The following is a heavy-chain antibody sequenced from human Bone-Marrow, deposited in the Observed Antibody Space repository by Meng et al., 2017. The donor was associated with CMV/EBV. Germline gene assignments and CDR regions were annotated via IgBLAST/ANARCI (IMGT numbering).Heavy chain of an antibody. D-gene: IGHD5-24*01. Sequence: QVQLVESGGGVVQPGRSLRLSCAASGFTFSSYGMHWVRQAPGKGLEWVAVISYDGSNKYYADSVKGRFTISRDNSKNTLYLQMNSLRAEDTAVYYCARRGDGYNYFDYWGQGALVTVSS. CDR3: ARRGDGYNYFDY. CDR1: GFTFSSYG. V-gene: IGHV3-30*03. J-gene: IGHJ4*02. CDR2: ISYDGSNK.